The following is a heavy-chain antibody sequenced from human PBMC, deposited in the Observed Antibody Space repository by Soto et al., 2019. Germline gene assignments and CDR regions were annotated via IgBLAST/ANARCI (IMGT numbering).Heavy chain of an antibody. V-gene: IGHV4-34*01. CDR1: GGSFSGYY. J-gene: IGHJ4*02. Sequence: QVQLQQWGAGLLKPSETLSLTCAVYGGSFSGYYWSWIRQPPGKGLEWIGEINHSGSTNYNPSLQRRVTRSVVTSNNRFSRKLSSGTAADTAVYYCARGLSQIRYGGYSGVMKDYWGQGPLVTVSS. CDR2: INHSGST. CDR3: ARGLSQIRYGGYSGVMKDY. D-gene: IGHD5-12*01.